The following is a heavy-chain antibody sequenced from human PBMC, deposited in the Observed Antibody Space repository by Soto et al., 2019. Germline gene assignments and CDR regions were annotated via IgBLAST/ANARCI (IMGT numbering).Heavy chain of an antibody. V-gene: IGHV3-15*01. CDR2: IMSKTDGGIT. CDR1: GFTFSKAW. Sequence: GCSLRLSCATSGFTFSKAWVGWVRQAPGKGLEWVGLIMSKTDGGITDYAAPVKGRFTISRDDSKSTLYLQMNSLKTEDTAFYYCTTDSGMSPYSFDYWGQGTLVTASS. CDR3: TTDSGMSPYSFDY. D-gene: IGHD1-26*01. J-gene: IGHJ4*02.